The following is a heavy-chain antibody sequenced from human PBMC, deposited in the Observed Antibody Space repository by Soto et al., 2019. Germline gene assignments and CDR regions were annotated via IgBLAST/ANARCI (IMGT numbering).Heavy chain of an antibody. CDR3: AIDYYDSSGYLDE. J-gene: IGHJ4*02. V-gene: IGHV3-30-3*01. CDR1: GFTFSSYA. D-gene: IGHD3-22*01. Sequence: QVQLVESGGGVVQPGRSLRLSCAASGFTFSSYAMHWVRQAPGKGLEWVAVISYDGSNKYYADSVKGRFTISRDNSKNTLYLQMNSLRAEDTAVYYCAIDYYDSSGYLDEWGQGTLVTVSS. CDR2: ISYDGSNK.